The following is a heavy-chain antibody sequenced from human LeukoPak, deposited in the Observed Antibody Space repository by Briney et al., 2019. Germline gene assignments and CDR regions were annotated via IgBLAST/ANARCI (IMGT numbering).Heavy chain of an antibody. Sequence: SETLSLTCTVSGGSISSYYWSWIRQPPGKGLEWIGYIYYSGSTNYNPSLKSRVTISVDTSKNQFSLKLSSVTAADTAVYYCARDVESQLAGDWFDPWGQGTLVTVSS. D-gene: IGHD6-13*01. J-gene: IGHJ5*02. V-gene: IGHV4-59*01. CDR3: ARDVESQLAGDWFDP. CDR1: GGSISSYY. CDR2: IYYSGST.